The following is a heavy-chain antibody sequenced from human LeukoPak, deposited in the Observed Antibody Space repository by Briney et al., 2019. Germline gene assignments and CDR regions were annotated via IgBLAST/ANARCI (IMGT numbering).Heavy chain of an antibody. V-gene: IGHV4-30-4*01. CDR3: ARRGGGGNPTDGAFDI. J-gene: IGHJ3*02. D-gene: IGHD4-23*01. CDR2: IFYSGST. CDR1: GGFISSGSYY. Sequence: TLSLTCTVSGGFISSGSYYWSWSRQPPGKGLEWIGFIFYSGSTYYNPSLKSRVTISVDTSKNQFSLKLNSVTAADTAVYYCARRGGGGNPTDGAFDIWGQGTMVTVSS.